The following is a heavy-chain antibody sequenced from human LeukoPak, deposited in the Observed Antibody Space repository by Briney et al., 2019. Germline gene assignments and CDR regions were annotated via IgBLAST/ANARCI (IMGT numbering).Heavy chain of an antibody. J-gene: IGHJ4*02. CDR3: ARDFASFGYGSGSYYNNPPFDY. V-gene: IGHV1-18*01. D-gene: IGHD3-10*01. CDR2: ISAYNGNT. Sequence: ASVTVSCKASGYTFTSYGISWVRQAPGQGLEWMGWISAYNGNTNYAQKLQGRVTMTTDTSTSTAYMELRSLRSDDTAVYYCARDFASFGYGSGSYYNNPPFDYWGQGTLVTVSS. CDR1: GYTFTSYG.